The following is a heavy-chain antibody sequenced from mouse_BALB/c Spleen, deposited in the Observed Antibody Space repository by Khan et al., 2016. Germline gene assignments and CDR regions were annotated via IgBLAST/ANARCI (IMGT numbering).Heavy chain of an antibody. CDR1: GFNIKDTY. J-gene: IGHJ2*01. Sequence: VQLKQSGAELVKPGASVKLSCTASGFNIKDTYMHWVKQRPEQGLEWIGRIDPANGNTKYDPKFQGKATLTADTSSNTAYLQLSSQQFEDTAVYYCARSRRRSYYVDDRGQRTTLTVS. CDR3: ARSRRRSYYVDD. CDR2: IDPANGNT. D-gene: IGHD1-1*01. V-gene: IGHV14-3*02.